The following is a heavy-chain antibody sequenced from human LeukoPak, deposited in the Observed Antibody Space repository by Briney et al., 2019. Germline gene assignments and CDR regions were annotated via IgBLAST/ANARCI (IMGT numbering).Heavy chain of an antibody. CDR1: GYTFTGYY. Sequence: ASVKVSCKASGYTFTGYYIHWVRQAPGQGLEWMGRINPDDGGTDYAQKFQGRVTMTWDTSINTAFMDLSRLTSDDTAVYYCARDDENTMFGGTEDYWGQGTLVTVPS. D-gene: IGHD3-3*01. V-gene: IGHV1-2*06. CDR3: ARDDENTMFGGTEDY. J-gene: IGHJ4*02. CDR2: INPDDGGT.